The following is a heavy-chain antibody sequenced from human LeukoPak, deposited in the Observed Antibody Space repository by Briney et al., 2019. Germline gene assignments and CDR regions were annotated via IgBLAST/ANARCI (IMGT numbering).Heavy chain of an antibody. CDR3: AHSKMATIPPFDY. CDR2: INPNSGGT. CDR1: GYTFTSYA. V-gene: IGHV1-2*02. J-gene: IGHJ4*02. Sequence: GASVKVSCKASGYTFTSYAMHWVRQAPGQGLEWMGWINPNSGGTNYAQKFQGRVTMTRDTSISTAYMELSRLRSDDTAVYYCAHSKMATIPPFDYWGQGTLVTVSS. D-gene: IGHD5-24*01.